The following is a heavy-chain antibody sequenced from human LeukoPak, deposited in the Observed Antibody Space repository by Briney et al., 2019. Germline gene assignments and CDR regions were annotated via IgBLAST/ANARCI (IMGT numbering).Heavy chain of an antibody. CDR3: ARVGNYHGSGSHPYYYGMDV. CDR2: IIPIFGTA. J-gene: IGHJ6*02. CDR1: GGTFSSYA. D-gene: IGHD3-10*01. Sequence: GASVKVSCKASGGTFSSYAISWVRQAPGQGLEWMGGIIPIFGTANYAQKFQGRVTITADESTSTAYMELSSLRSEDTAVYYCARVGNYHGSGSHPYYYGMDVWGQGTTVTVSS. V-gene: IGHV1-69*13.